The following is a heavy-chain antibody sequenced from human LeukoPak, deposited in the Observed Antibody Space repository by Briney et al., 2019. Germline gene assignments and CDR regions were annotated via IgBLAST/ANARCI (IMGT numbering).Heavy chain of an antibody. V-gene: IGHV3-21*01. CDR3: TSGHSGSYQRNDAFDI. CDR1: GFTFSSYS. CDR2: ISGNTIYI. D-gene: IGHD1-26*01. Sequence: GGSLRLSCAASGFTFSSYSMNWVRQAPGKGLEWDSSISGNTIYIYYGDSVKGRFIVSRDNAKNSLYLQMNSLRAEDTAVYYCTSGHSGSYQRNDAFDIWGQGTMVTVPS. J-gene: IGHJ3*02.